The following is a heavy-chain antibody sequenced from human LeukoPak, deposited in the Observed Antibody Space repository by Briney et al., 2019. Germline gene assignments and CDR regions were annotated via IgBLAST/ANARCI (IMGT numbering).Heavy chain of an antibody. CDR1: GFTFSNAW. D-gene: IGHD2-2*01. CDR2: IKSETDGGTT. J-gene: IGHJ3*02. Sequence: GGSLRLSCAASGFTFSNAWMSWVRQAPGKGLEWVGRIKSETDGGTTDYAAPVKGRFTISRDDSKNTLYLQMNSPKTEDTAVYYCTTDLYCSSTSCDDAFDIWGQGTMVTVSS. V-gene: IGHV3-15*01. CDR3: TTDLYCSSTSCDDAFDI.